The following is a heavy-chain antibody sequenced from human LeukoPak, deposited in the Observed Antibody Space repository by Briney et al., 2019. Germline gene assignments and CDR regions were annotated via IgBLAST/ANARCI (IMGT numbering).Heavy chain of an antibody. CDR1: GFTFSSYT. V-gene: IGHV3-30*04. CDR3: ARDRQWLSSYYYYYMDV. J-gene: IGHJ6*03. D-gene: IGHD6-19*01. CDR2: ISYDGSHK. Sequence: PGRSLRLSCAASGFTFSSYTMHWVRQAPGKGLEWVAVISYDGSHKYYADSVKGRFTISRDNSKSTLYLQMNSLRAEDTAVYYCARDRQWLSSYYYYYMDVWGKGTTVTVSS.